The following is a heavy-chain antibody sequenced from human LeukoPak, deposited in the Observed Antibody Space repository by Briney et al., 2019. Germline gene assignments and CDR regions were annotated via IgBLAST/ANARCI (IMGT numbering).Heavy chain of an antibody. CDR3: SRESGPFSPFGF. Sequence: PSGTLSLTCGVSGGSISGTNWWSWVRQPPGQGLEWIGEISLRGLTNYNPSLRSLLTMSLDESNNQVSLNLTSVTAADTAVYYCSRESGPFSPFGFWGQGTLVSVHS. V-gene: IGHV4-4*02. CDR1: GGSISGTNW. D-gene: IGHD1-26*01. J-gene: IGHJ4*02. CDR2: ISLRGLT.